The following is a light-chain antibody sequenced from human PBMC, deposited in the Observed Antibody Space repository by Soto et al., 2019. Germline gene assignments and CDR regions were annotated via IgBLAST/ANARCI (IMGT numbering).Light chain of an antibody. CDR2: EVS. CDR1: SSDVGGYNY. Sequence: QSALTQPASVSGSPGQSITISCTGTSSDVGGYNYVSWYQQHPGKAPKLMIYEVSNRPSGVSNRFSGSKSGNTASLTISELQAEDEADYYCSSYTSSSTRVVFGGGTKLTV. CDR3: SSYTSSSTRVV. J-gene: IGLJ2*01. V-gene: IGLV2-14*01.